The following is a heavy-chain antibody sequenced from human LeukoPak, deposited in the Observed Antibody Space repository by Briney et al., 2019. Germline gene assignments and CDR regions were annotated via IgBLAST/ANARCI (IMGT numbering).Heavy chain of an antibody. Sequence: GGSLRLSCAASGFTFSDYYMSWIRQAPGKGLEWVSAISGSGGSTYYADSVKGRFTISRDNSKNTLYLQMNSLRAEDTAVYYCAREYYYDSSGYFRPVDYWGQGTLVTVSS. J-gene: IGHJ4*02. D-gene: IGHD3-22*01. CDR1: GFTFSDYY. V-gene: IGHV3-23*01. CDR3: AREYYYDSSGYFRPVDY. CDR2: ISGSGGST.